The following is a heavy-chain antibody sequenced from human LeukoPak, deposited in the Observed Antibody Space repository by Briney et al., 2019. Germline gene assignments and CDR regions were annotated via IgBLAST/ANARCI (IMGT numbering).Heavy chain of an antibody. D-gene: IGHD2-2*01. Sequence: EASVKVSCKASGYTFTSYDINWVRQAPGQGLEWMGWISAYNGNTNYAKKFQGRVTMTTDTSTSTAYMELRSLRSDDTAVYYCARDRSGWPSTSFGPPHYWGQGTLVTVSS. CDR2: ISAYNGNT. CDR3: ARDRSGWPSTSFGPPHY. CDR1: GYTFTSYD. V-gene: IGHV1-18*01. J-gene: IGHJ4*02.